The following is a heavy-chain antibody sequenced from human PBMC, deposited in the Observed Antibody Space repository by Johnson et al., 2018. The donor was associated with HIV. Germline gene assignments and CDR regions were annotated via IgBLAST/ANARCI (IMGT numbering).Heavy chain of an antibody. CDR2: IYSGGST. Sequence: VQLVESGGGLIQPGGSLILSCAASGFTVSSNYMSWVRQAPGKGLEWVSVIYSGGSTYYADSVKGRFTISRDNSKNTLYLQMNSLRAEDTAVYYCARDGVDYCDDDGAFDIWGQGTMVTVSS. D-gene: IGHD4-17*01. CDR3: ARDGVDYCDDDGAFDI. J-gene: IGHJ3*02. CDR1: GFTVSSNY. V-gene: IGHV3-53*01.